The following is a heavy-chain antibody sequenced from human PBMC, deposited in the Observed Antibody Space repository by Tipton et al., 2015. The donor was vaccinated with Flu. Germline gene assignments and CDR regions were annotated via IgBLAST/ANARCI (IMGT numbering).Heavy chain of an antibody. CDR1: GDSIASDYF. CDR3: VRRDFSNYVSEPKNWFDP. J-gene: IGHJ5*02. CDR2: LHHTGNT. Sequence: TLSLTCSVSGDSIASDYFWGWIRQPPGKGLEWIGNLHHTGNTYYNTSLRSRVTILVDRSKNQFSLKLSSVTAADTAVYYCVRRDFSNYVSEPKNWFDPWGQGTLVIVSS. D-gene: IGHD3-16*01. V-gene: IGHV4-38-2*01.